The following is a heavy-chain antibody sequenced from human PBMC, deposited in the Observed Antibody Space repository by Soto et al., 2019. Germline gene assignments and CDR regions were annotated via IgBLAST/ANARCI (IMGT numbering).Heavy chain of an antibody. Sequence: EVQLVESGGGLVQPGGSLRLSCAASGFTFFAYWIHWVRQVPGKGLVWVSRINSDGSHTRYADSVRVRFTISRDDSKNTVYVQMNSLTVEVTAVYYCAKEGGYGDYAGENWFDSWGQGSLVTVSS. J-gene: IGHJ5*01. V-gene: IGHV3-74*01. D-gene: IGHD4-17*01. CDR2: INSDGSHT. CDR1: GFTFFAYW. CDR3: AKEGGYGDYAGENWFDS.